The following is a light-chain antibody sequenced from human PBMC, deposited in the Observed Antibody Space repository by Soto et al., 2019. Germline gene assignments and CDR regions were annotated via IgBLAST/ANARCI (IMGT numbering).Light chain of an antibody. V-gene: IGKV3-15*01. CDR1: HSFRNK. CDR2: DTS. CDR3: QQYKIWRPIT. Sequence: TQSPATLSVCPGERATLTCRVSHSFRNKVAWYQHKPGQTPRVIIYDTSTRAAGIPARFSGTGYGTYFTLTISSLQSADLAFYYSQQYKIWRPITFGQGTRLEIK. J-gene: IGKJ5*01.